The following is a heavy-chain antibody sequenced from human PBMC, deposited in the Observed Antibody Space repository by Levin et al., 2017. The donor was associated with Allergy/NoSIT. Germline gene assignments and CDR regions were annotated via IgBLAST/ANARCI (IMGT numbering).Heavy chain of an antibody. Sequence: GESLKISCAASGFTFSSYAMSWVRQAPGKGLEWVSAISGSGGSTYYADSVKGRFTISRDNSKNTLYLQMNSLRAEDTAVYYCAKDRAYCSSTSCYEDYYYMDVWGKGTTVTVSS. D-gene: IGHD2-2*01. V-gene: IGHV3-23*01. CDR1: GFTFSSYA. J-gene: IGHJ6*03. CDR3: AKDRAYCSSTSCYEDYYYMDV. CDR2: ISGSGGST.